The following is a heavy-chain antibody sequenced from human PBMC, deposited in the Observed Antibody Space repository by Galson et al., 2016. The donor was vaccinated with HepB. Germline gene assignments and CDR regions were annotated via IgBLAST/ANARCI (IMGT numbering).Heavy chain of an antibody. CDR2: ISSSSNYI. Sequence: SLRLSCAASGINFSSYSMNWVRQAPGKGLEWVSSISSSSNYIYYAESVRGRFTISRDNAKNSLYRQMNNLRAEDTAVYYCARDPRGPQVWATYFDYWGQGTLVTVSS. CDR1: GINFSSYS. CDR3: ARDPRGPQVWATYFDY. J-gene: IGHJ4*02. V-gene: IGHV3-21*01. D-gene: IGHD5-18*01.